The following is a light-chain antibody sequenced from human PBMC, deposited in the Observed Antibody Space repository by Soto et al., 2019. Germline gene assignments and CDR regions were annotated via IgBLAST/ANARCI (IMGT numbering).Light chain of an antibody. V-gene: IGLV1-44*01. CDR2: SNN. J-gene: IGLJ1*01. CDR1: SSNIGSNT. CDR3: AAWDDSLNGYYV. Sequence: QSVLTQPPSASGTPGQRGTLSCSGSSSNIGSNTVNWYQQLPGMAPKLLIYSNNQRPSGVPDRFSGSKSGTSTSLAISGLQSEDEADYYCAAWDDSLNGYYVFGTGTKVTVL.